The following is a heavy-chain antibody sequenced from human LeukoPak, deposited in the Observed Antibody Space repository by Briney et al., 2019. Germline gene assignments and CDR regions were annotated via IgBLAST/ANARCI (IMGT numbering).Heavy chain of an antibody. Sequence: GRSLRLSCAASGFTFSNYWMTWVRQAPGKGLEWVANIKQDGNEKYYVDSVKGRFTISRDSAESSLYLQMNSLRAEDTAVYYCARGLRGDHFDFWGQGTLVTVSS. CDR2: IKQDGNEK. J-gene: IGHJ4*02. V-gene: IGHV3-7*05. D-gene: IGHD6-25*01. CDR1: GFTFSNYW. CDR3: ARGLRGDHFDF.